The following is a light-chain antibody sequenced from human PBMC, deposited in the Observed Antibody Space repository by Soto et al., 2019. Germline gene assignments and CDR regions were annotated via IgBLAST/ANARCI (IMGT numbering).Light chain of an antibody. CDR3: QQSITYPWT. CDR1: QNTDMY. Sequence: DIQMTQSPSTLSASAGDRVTITCRASQNTDMYLAWYQQKPGQAPSLLIYRASSLQSGVPSRFSGSGSGTEFTLTISSLQPDDFATYYCQQSITYPWTFGQGTKVDIK. CDR2: RAS. J-gene: IGKJ1*01. V-gene: IGKV1-5*03.